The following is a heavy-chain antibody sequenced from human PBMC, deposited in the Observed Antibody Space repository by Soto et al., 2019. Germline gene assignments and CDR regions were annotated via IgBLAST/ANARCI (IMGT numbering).Heavy chain of an antibody. CDR2: IIPIFGTA. J-gene: IGHJ6*02. CDR1: GGTFSSYS. D-gene: IGHD2-2*01. Sequence: ASVDVSCKSSGGTFSSYSMSWVRRAPGQGLEWMGGIIPIFGTANYAQKFQGRVTITADKSTSTAYMELSSLRSEDTAVYYCASGAVVVPAAMGGDYYYGMDVWGQGTTVTAP. V-gene: IGHV1-69*06. CDR3: ASGAVVVPAAMGGDYYYGMDV.